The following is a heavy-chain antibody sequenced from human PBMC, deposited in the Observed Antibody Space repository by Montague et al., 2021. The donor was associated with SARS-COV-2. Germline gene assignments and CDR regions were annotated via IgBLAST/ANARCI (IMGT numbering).Heavy chain of an antibody. CDR1: GDSVSSDTAA. D-gene: IGHD6-13*01. CDR3: ARDGDCGSTWYSFLQN. CDR2: TFYRSQWHT. Sequence: CAISGDSVSSDTAAWHWIRQSPSRGLEWLGRTFYRSQWHTDSAAXVRSRISFSGDISKNQFSLHLNSVTPEDMAIYYCARDGDCGSTWYSFLQNWGQGTLVIVSS. J-gene: IGHJ1*01. V-gene: IGHV6-1*01.